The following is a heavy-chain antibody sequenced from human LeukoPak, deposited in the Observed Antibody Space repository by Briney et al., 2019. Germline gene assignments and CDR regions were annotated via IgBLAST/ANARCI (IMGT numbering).Heavy chain of an antibody. J-gene: IGHJ6*04. D-gene: IGHD3-10*02. CDR2: IRYDGSKK. CDR1: GFIFSSYG. CDR3: AELGITMIGGV. V-gene: IGHV3-30*02. Sequence: GGSLRLSCAASGFIFSSYGMHWVRQAPGKGLDWVAFIRYDGSKKYYADSVKGRFTISRDNAKNSLYLQMNSLRAEDTAVYYCAELGITMIGGVWGKGTTVTISS.